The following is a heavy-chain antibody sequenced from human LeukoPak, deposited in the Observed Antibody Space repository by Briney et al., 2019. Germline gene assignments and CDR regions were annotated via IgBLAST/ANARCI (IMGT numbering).Heavy chain of an antibody. D-gene: IGHD1-26*01. CDR2: IYHSGST. V-gene: IGHV4-30-2*01. Sequence: SETLSLTCTVSGGSISSGGYYWSWIRQPPGKGLEWIGYIYHSGSTYYNPSLKSRVTISVDRSKNQFSLKLSSVTAADTAVYYWARAGGGIMGELLNDAFDIWGQGTMVTVSS. J-gene: IGHJ3*02. CDR3: ARAGGGIMGELLNDAFDI. CDR1: GGSISSGGYY.